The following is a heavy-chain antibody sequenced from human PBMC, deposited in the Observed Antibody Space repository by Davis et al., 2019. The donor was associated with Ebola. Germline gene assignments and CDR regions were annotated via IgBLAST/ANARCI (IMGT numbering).Heavy chain of an antibody. V-gene: IGHV5-51*01. D-gene: IGHD3-10*01. J-gene: IGHJ5*02. CDR3: ARLRGFERIGDLYWSDP. CDR1: GYTFTSYW. CDR2: IYPGDSET. Sequence: KVSCKGSGYTFTSYWIAWVRQVPGKGLEWMGSIYPGDSETTYSPSLQGQATISVDKSISTAFLQWSSLKASDTAVYYCARLRGFERIGDLYWSDPWGQGTLVTVSS.